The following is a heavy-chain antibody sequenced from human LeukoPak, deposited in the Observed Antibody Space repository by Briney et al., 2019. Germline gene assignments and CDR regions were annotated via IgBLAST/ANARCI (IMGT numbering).Heavy chain of an antibody. CDR3: ARCGGDCYTSPKGFDY. D-gene: IGHD2-21*02. CDR1: GFTFSSYW. J-gene: IGHJ4*02. V-gene: IGHV3-7*01. CDR2: IKQDGSEK. Sequence: GGSLRLSCAASGFTFSSYWMSWVRQAPGKGLEWVANIKQDGSEKYYVDSVKGRFTISRDNSKNTLYLQMNSLTTEDTAVYYCARCGGDCYTSPKGFDYGGQGPLVTVSS.